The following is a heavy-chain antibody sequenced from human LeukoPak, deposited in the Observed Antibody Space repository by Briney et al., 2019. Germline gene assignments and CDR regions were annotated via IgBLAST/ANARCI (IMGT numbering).Heavy chain of an antibody. J-gene: IGHJ4*02. CDR1: GYTFTVYY. CDR3: ARASPYSSSSGFAY. D-gene: IGHD6-6*01. Sequence: ASVKVSCKASGYTFTVYYIHWVRQAPGQGLEWMGSIDPNSGGTNYAQKSQGWVTMTRDTSITTAYIEVNRLISDDTAVYYCARASPYSSSSGFAYWGQGTLVTVSS. CDR2: IDPNSGGT. V-gene: IGHV1-2*04.